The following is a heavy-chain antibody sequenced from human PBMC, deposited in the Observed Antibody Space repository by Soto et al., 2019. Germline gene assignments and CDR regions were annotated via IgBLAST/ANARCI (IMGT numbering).Heavy chain of an antibody. CDR1: GRSVSWNTVA. CDR3: ARSFDWNYVFD. CDR2: KYYRSKWYN. D-gene: IGHD1-7*01. V-gene: IGHV6-1*01. Sequence: SYTFSVIGTVSGRSVSWNTVAWVSFKQSPSRGLEWLGRKYYRSKWYNDYAVSVKTQITIHPDPSKNQFSLQLNSVTPEDTAVYYCARSFDWNYVFDWGQGTLVTVSS. J-gene: IGHJ4*02.